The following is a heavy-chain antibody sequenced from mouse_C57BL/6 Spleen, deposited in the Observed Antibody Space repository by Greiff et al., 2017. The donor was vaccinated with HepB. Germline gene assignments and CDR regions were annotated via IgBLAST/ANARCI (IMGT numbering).Heavy chain of an antibody. CDR3: ASGPYAMDY. CDR1: GFSLTSYG. Sequence: VHLVESGPGLVAPSQSLSITCTVSGFSLTSYGVDWVRQSPGKGLEWLGVIWGVGSTNYNSALKSRLSISKDNSKSQVFLKMNSLQTDDTAMYYCASGPYAMDYWGQGTSGTVSS. V-gene: IGHV2-6*01. J-gene: IGHJ4*01. CDR2: IWGVGST.